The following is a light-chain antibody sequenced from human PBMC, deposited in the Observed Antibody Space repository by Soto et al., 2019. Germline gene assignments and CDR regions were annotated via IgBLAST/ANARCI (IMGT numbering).Light chain of an antibody. CDR2: LGS. CDR1: QSLLHINGYKY. Sequence: DIVMTQSPLSLPVTPGEPASISCRSSQSLLHINGYKYLDWYLQKPGQSPQLLIYLGSNRASGVPDRFSDSRSGTDFTLKISRVEAEDVGVYYCMRSRQTPVTFGPGTKVDI. V-gene: IGKV2-28*01. J-gene: IGKJ3*01. CDR3: MRSRQTPVT.